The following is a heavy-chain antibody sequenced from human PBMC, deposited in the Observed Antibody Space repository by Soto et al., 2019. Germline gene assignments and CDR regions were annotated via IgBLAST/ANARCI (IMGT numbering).Heavy chain of an antibody. CDR2: ISGSGGST. CDR3: AKDMRAMIVGVYYYYGMDV. J-gene: IGHJ6*02. D-gene: IGHD3-22*01. Sequence: EVQLLESGGGLVQPGGSLRLSCAASGFTFSSYAMSWVRQAPGKGLEWVSAISGSGGSTYYADSVKGRFTISRDNSKNTLYLQMNSLRAEDTAVYYCAKDMRAMIVGVYYYYGMDVWGQGTTVTVSS. V-gene: IGHV3-23*01. CDR1: GFTFSSYA.